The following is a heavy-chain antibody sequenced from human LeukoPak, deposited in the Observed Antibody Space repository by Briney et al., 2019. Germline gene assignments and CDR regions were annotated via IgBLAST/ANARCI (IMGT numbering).Heavy chain of an antibody. Sequence: SETLSLTCTVSGGSISSGDYYWSWIRQPPGKGLEWIGYIYYSGSSYFSPSLKSRVTISVDTSKNQFSLRLSSVTAADTALYYCARLKVDANNYFDYWGQGTLVTVSS. CDR1: GGSISSGDYY. CDR2: IYYSGSS. V-gene: IGHV4-30-4*01. J-gene: IGHJ4*02. CDR3: ARLKVDANNYFDY. D-gene: IGHD1-26*01.